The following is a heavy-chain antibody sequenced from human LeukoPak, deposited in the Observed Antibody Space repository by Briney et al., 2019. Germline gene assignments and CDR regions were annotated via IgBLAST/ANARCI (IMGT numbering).Heavy chain of an antibody. V-gene: IGHV3-9*01. Sequence: GGSLRLSCAASGFTFDDYAMPWVRQAPGKGLEWVSGISWNSGSIGYADSVKGRFTISRDNAKNSLYLQMNSLRAEDTALYYCAKSEGSGYYSTMTFDYWGQGTLVTVSS. CDR2: ISWNSGSI. CDR1: GFTFDDYA. D-gene: IGHD3-22*01. J-gene: IGHJ4*02. CDR3: AKSEGSGYYSTMTFDY.